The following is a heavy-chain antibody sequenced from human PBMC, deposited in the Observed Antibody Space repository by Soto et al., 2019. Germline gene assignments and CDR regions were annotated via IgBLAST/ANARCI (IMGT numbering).Heavy chain of an antibody. V-gene: IGHV3-23*01. CDR2: ISGSGGST. J-gene: IGHJ4*02. Sequence: VGSLRLSCAASGFTFSSYAMSWFRQAPVNGLEWVSAISGSGGSTYYADSVKGRFTISRDNSKNTLYLQMNSLRAENTAVYYCAKDRQQLVYYFDYWGQGTLVTVSS. CDR1: GFTFSSYA. D-gene: IGHD6-13*01. CDR3: AKDRQQLVYYFDY.